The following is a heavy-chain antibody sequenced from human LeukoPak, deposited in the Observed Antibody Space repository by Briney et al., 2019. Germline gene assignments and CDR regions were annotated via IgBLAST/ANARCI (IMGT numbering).Heavy chain of an antibody. CDR1: GFTFSSYS. V-gene: IGHV3-21*01. D-gene: IGHD6-6*01. CDR2: ISSSSSYI. J-gene: IGHJ6*03. Sequence: GGSLRLSCAASGFTFSSYSMNWVRQAPGKGLEWVSSISSSSSYIYYADSVKGRFTISRDNAKNSMYLQMNSLRAEDTAVYYCARDRKTSIAGMDVWGKGTTVTVSS. CDR3: ARDRKTSIAGMDV.